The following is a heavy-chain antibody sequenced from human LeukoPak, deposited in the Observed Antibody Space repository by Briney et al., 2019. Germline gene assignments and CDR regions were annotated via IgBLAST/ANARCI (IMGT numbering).Heavy chain of an antibody. CDR2: IYSGGST. J-gene: IGHJ4*02. CDR1: GFTVSSSY. CDR3: GRGWAVDF. D-gene: IGHD5-24*01. V-gene: IGHV3-66*01. Sequence: GGSLRLSCAASGFTVSSSYMTWVRQAPGKGLEWVSVIYSGGSTYYADSVKGRFTISRDNAKNSVYLQMNSLRVEDTAVYYCGRGWAVDFWGQGTLVTVSS.